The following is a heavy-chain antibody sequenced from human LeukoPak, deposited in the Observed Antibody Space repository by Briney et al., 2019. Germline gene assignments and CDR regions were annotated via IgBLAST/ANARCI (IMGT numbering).Heavy chain of an antibody. CDR3: ARGENGYYYDSSGSPLDY. Sequence: GASVKVSCKASGYTFTSYGISCVRQAPGQGLEWMGWISAYNGNTNYAQKLQGRVTMTTDTSTSTAYMELRSLRSDDTAVYYCARGENGYYYDSSGSPLDYWGQGTLVTVSS. V-gene: IGHV1-18*01. D-gene: IGHD3-22*01. CDR1: GYTFTSYG. CDR2: ISAYNGNT. J-gene: IGHJ4*02.